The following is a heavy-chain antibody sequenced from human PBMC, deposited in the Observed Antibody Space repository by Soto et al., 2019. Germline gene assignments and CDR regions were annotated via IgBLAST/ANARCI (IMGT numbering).Heavy chain of an antibody. D-gene: IGHD6-13*01. V-gene: IGHV1-8*01. CDR2: MNPNSGNT. CDR1: GYTFTTYE. J-gene: IGHJ6*02. CDR3: ARNYSGSWYGMDV. Sequence: QVQLVQSGAEVKKPGASVKVSCKASGYTFTTYEINWVRQATGQGLEWMGWMNPNSGNTAYAQKFRGRVTMTRNTSISTAYMELGSLRSEDPAVYYCARNYSGSWYGMDVWGQGTTVTVSS.